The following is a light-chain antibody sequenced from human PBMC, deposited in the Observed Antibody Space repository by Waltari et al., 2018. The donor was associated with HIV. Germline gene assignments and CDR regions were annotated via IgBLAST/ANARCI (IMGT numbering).Light chain of an antibody. CDR1: QSLVRY. J-gene: IGKJ4*01. V-gene: IGKV3-11*01. CDR3: QQRSSWPLT. CDR2: DAS. Sequence: IVLPQSPGTLSFSPGERATLPCRASQSLVRYLDWYQQKPGQSPRLLIYDASNRATGIPARFSGSGSGTDFTLTISSLEPEDFVVYYCQQRSSWPLTFGGGTKVEI.